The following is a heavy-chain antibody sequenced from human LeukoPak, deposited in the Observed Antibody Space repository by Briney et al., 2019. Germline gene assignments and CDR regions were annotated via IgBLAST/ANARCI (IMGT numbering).Heavy chain of an antibody. CDR2: IRDDGSNR. Sequence: GGSLRLSCVVSGFMFSGNGMHWVRQAPGKGLQGVAFIRDDGSNRYYADSVKGRFAVSRDNSKNTLYLQMNSLRTEDTAVYYCAKDYCSLYHMNVWGKGTRVTV. J-gene: IGHJ6*03. CDR3: AKDYCSLYHMNV. CDR1: GFMFSGNG. V-gene: IGHV3-30*02.